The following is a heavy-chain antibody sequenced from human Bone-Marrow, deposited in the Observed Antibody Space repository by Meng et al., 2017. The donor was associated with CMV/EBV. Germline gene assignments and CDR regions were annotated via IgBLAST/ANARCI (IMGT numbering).Heavy chain of an antibody. J-gene: IGHJ4*02. CDR1: GFTFSSYA. Sequence: GESLKISCAASGFTFSSYAMHWVRQAPGKGLEWVAVISYDGSNKYYADSVKGRFTISRDNSKNTLYLQMNSLRAEDTAVYYCAKSMAERGYYWGQGTLVTVSS. CDR3: AKSMAERGYY. D-gene: IGHD2/OR15-2a*01. V-gene: IGHV3-30-3*01. CDR2: ISYDGSNK.